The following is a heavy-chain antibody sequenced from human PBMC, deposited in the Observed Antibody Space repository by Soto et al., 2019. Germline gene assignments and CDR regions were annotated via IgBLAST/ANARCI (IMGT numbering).Heavy chain of an antibody. CDR2: IYPGDSDT. Sequence: GESLKISCKVSGYTFTSSWIGWVRQMPGKGLEWMGIIYPGDSDTTYSPSFQGQVTISADKSPNTAYLQWSSLKPSDTAIYYCARHEALDVRGYHPFDYWGQGTLVAVSS. CDR3: ARHEALDVRGYHPFDY. V-gene: IGHV5-51*01. D-gene: IGHD3-10*02. CDR1: GYTFTSSW. J-gene: IGHJ4*03.